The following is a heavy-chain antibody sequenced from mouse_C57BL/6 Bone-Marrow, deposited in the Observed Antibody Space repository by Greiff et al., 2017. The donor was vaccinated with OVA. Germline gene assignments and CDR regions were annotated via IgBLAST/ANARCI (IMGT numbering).Heavy chain of an antibody. CDR2: IYPSSGNT. CDR1: GYTFTSYG. J-gene: IGHJ1*03. D-gene: IGHD1-1*01. V-gene: IGHV1-81*01. CDR3: ARRRVYYGSRCHWYFDV. Sequence: QVQLQQSGAELARPGASVKLSCKASGYTFTSYGISWVKQRTGQGLEWIGEIYPSSGNTYYNEKFKGKATLTADKSSSTAYIELRSLTSEDSAVEFCARRRVYYGSRCHWYFDVWGTGTTVTVSS.